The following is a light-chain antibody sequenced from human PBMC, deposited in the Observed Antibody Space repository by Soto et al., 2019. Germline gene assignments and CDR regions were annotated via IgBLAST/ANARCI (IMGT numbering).Light chain of an antibody. CDR3: SSYRSSSTYV. CDR2: EVT. V-gene: IGLV2-14*01. CDR1: SSDVGSYNY. J-gene: IGLJ1*01. Sequence: QSALTQPASVSGSPGQSITISCTGTSSDVGSYNYVSWHQQHPGQAPKLMIYEVTHRVSGIPDRFSASKSGNTASLTISGLQAGDEADYYCSSYRSSSTYVFGTGTKVTVL.